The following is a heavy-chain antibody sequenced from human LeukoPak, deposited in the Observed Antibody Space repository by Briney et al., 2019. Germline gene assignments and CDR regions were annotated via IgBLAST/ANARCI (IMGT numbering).Heavy chain of an antibody. D-gene: IGHD3-3*01. J-gene: IGHJ5*02. Sequence: GGSLRLSCAASGFTFSSYSMNWVRQAPGKGLEWVSSISSSSSYIYYADSVKGRFTISRDNAKNSLYLQMNSLRAEDTAVYYCARDGPRVPTIFGTFDRWGQGTLVTVSS. CDR2: ISSSSSYI. CDR1: GFTFSSYS. CDR3: ARDGPRVPTIFGTFDR. V-gene: IGHV3-21*06.